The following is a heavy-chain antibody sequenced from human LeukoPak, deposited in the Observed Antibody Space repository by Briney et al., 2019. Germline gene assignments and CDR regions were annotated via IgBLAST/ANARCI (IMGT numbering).Heavy chain of an antibody. J-gene: IGHJ4*02. CDR2: IRSKAYGGTT. CDR1: GFTFGDYA. Sequence: GGSLRLSCTASGFTFGDYAMSWFRQAPGKGLEWVGFIRSKAYGGTTEYAASVKGRFTISRDDSKSIAYLQMNSLKTEDTAVYYCTRDQIYVDTAPGDYWGQGTLVTVSS. CDR3: TRDQIYVDTAPGDY. D-gene: IGHD5-18*01. V-gene: IGHV3-49*03.